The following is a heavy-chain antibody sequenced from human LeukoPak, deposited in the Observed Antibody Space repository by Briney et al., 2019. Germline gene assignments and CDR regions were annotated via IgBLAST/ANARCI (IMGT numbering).Heavy chain of an antibody. Sequence: VGSLRLSSAAPVVTFIIYGMRWVCQAPGKGLEWVAFIRFDRSNKYYADSVKGRFTISRDNSKNTLYLQMNSLRAEDTAVYYCAKQGGSYDYVCWSYCDYWGQGTLVTVSS. V-gene: IGHV3-30*02. D-gene: IGHD3-16*01. J-gene: IGHJ4*02. CDR3: AKQGGSYDYVCWSYCDY. CDR1: VVTFIIYG. CDR2: IRFDRSNK.